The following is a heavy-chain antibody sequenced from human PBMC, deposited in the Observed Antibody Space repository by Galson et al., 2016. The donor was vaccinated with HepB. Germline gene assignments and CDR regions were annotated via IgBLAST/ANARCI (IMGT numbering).Heavy chain of an antibody. D-gene: IGHD4-17*01. CDR1: GYTFSSYG. J-gene: IGHJ2*01. CDR2: IGGSNGNT. Sequence: SVKVSCKAFGYTFSSYGISWVRQAPGQGLEWMGWIGGSNGNTQYAQVLQGRVTMTTDTSTSTAYMELRSLRSDDTAVFYCARGSPSFYYGMDIWGRGTLVTVSS. V-gene: IGHV1-18*01. CDR3: ARGSPSFYYGMDI.